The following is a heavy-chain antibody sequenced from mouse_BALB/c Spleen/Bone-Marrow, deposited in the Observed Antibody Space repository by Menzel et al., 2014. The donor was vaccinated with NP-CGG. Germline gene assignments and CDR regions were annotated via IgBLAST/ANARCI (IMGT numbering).Heavy chain of an antibody. CDR3: ARGGANVDY. V-gene: IGHV1-69*01. J-gene: IGHJ2*01. Sequence: QVQLKHSGAEFVMPGASGKMSCKASGHTFTDNWMHWVKQRPGQGLEWIGAIDISDSYTTYNQKFEGKATLTVDESSSTAYMQLSRLTSEDSAVYYCARGGANVDYWGQGTTLTVSS. CDR1: GHTFTDNW. CDR2: IDISDSYT.